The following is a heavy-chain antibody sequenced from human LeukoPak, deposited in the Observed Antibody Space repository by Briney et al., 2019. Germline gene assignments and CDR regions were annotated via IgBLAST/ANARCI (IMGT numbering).Heavy chain of an antibody. CDR3: AKDMMAVAGNQDY. CDR1: GNYW. V-gene: IGHV3-74*01. Sequence: GGSLRLSCAASGNYWMHWVRQAPGKGLVWVSHINSDGSWTSYADSVKGRFTISKDNAKNTVYLQMNNLRAEDTAVYYCAKDMMAVAGNQDYWGQGTLVTVSS. J-gene: IGHJ4*02. D-gene: IGHD6-19*01. CDR2: INSDGSWT.